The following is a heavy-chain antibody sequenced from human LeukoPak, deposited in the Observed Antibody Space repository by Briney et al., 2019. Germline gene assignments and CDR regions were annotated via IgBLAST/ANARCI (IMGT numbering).Heavy chain of an antibody. CDR1: GYTFTSYG. D-gene: IGHD3-10*01. CDR3: AREASLWFGELLQTYNWFDP. J-gene: IGHJ5*02. Sequence: ASVKVSCKASGYTFTSYGISWVRQAPGQGLEWMGWISAYNGNTNYAQKLQGRVTMTTDTSTSTAYMELRSLRSDDTAVYYCAREASLWFGELLQTYNWFDPWGQGTLVTVSS. CDR2: ISAYNGNT. V-gene: IGHV1-18*04.